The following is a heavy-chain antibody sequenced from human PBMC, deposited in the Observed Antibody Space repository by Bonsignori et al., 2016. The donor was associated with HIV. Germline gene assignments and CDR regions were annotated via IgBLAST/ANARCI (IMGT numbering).Heavy chain of an antibody. Sequence: WVRQAPGQGFEWMVGSYSGNGNTGYAQKFQGRVTMTRDTSTSTAYMELSSQRSEDIDVYYCARRLITFGELSTCTLGEYFQHWGQGTLVTVSS. D-gene: IGHD3-16*02. V-gene: IGHV1-3*02. CDR3: ARRLITFGELSTCTLGEYFQH. J-gene: IGHJ1*01. CDR2: SYSGNGNT.